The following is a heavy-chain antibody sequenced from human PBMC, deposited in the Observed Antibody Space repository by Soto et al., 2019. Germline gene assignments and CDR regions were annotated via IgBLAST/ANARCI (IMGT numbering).Heavy chain of an antibody. V-gene: IGHV1-69*13. Sequence: SVKVSCKASGGTFSSYAISWVRQAPGQGLEWMGWISPNIGTTNYTQRLQGRVTITADASASTAYMELRSLQSNDTAVYFCARDSSHYFDCWGQGTLVTVSS. J-gene: IGHJ4*02. CDR3: ARDSSHYFDC. CDR1: GGTFSSYA. CDR2: ISPNIGTT.